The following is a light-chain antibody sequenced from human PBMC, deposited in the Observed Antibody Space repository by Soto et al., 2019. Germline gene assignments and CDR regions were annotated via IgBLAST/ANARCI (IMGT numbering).Light chain of an antibody. CDR2: AAS. Sequence: DIQLTQAPSFLSASVGDRVTITCRASQGISSYLAWYQQKPEKAPKLLIYAASTLQSGVPSRFSGSGSGTDFTLTISSLQPEDFATYYCQQVNSYPLTFGGGTKVEIK. V-gene: IGKV1-9*01. J-gene: IGKJ4*01. CDR3: QQVNSYPLT. CDR1: QGISSY.